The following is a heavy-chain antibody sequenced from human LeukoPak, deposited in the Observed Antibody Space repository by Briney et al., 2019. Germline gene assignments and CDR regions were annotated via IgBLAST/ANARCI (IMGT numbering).Heavy chain of an antibody. J-gene: IGHJ4*02. CDR1: GDSVSSNSAA. D-gene: IGHD6-13*01. CDR2: TYDRSQWYN. V-gene: IGHV6-1*01. Sequence: TSQTLSLTCAISGDSVSSNSAAWNWIRQSPSRGLEWLGRTYDRSQWYNDYAPSVKSRIRINPDTDKNQFSLHLSSVTPEDTAVYYCAGRVPYTSSWFGDYFDYWGQGILVTVSS. CDR3: AGRVPYTSSWFGDYFDY.